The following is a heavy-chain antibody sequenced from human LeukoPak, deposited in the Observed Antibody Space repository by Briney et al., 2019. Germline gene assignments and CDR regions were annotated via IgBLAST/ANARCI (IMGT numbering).Heavy chain of an antibody. Sequence: SVKVSCKASGGTFSSYAISWVRQAPGQGLEWMGGIIPIFGTANYAQKFQGRATITTDESTSTAYMELSSLRSEDTAVYYCATSHDVKTAPYDLWGQGTLVTVSS. CDR1: GGTFSSYA. CDR3: ATSHDVKTAPYDL. CDR2: IIPIFGTA. V-gene: IGHV1-69*05. D-gene: IGHD2-21*01. J-gene: IGHJ5*02.